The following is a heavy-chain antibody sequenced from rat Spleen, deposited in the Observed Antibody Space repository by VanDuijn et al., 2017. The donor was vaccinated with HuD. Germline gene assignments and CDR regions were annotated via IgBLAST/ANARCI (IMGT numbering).Heavy chain of an antibody. CDR3: ARHLEDYFDY. D-gene: IGHD4-2*01. Sequence: EVQLVESGGGLVQPGRSLKLSCAASGFTFSDYNMAWVRQAPKKGLEWVASISPSGSTTHYRDSVRGRFTIFRDVAKSTQYLQMDSLRSEDTATYYCARHLEDYFDYWGQGVMVTVSS. J-gene: IGHJ2*01. CDR1: GFTFSDYN. CDR2: ISPSGSTT. V-gene: IGHV5-7*01.